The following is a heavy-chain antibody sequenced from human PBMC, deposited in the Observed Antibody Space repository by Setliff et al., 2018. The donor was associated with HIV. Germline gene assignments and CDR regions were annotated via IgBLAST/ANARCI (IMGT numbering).Heavy chain of an antibody. V-gene: IGHV1-18*01. CDR3: ARDFEHMMDV. Sequence: AAVKVSCKGSGYTFTSYGISWLRQALGQGLAGMGWISTYSDETSYSQDIQGRITMTTDTSTSTAYLELRSLRFDETAVYYCARDFEHMMDVWGQGTTVTVSS. CDR2: ISTYSDET. CDR1: GYTFTSYG. J-gene: IGHJ6*02.